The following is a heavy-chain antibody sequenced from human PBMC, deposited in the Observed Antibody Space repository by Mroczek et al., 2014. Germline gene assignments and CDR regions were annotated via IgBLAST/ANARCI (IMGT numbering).Heavy chain of an antibody. V-gene: IGHV1-8*01. J-gene: IGHJ4*02. D-gene: IGHD3-3*01. Sequence: VQLLESGAEVKKPGASVKVSCKASGYTFTSYDINWVRQATGQGLEWMGWMNPNSGNTGYAQKFQGRVTMTRNTSISTAYMELSSLRSEDTAVYYCARVGSAIFGVVRAFKRLDYWGQGTLVTVSS. CDR2: MNPNSGNT. CDR1: GYTFTSYD. CDR3: ARVGSAIFGVVRAFKRLDY.